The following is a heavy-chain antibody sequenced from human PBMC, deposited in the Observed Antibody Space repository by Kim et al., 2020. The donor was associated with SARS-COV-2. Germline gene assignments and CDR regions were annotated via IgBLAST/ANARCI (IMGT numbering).Heavy chain of an antibody. J-gene: IGHJ4*02. D-gene: IGHD3-10*01. CDR3: ARDWPSSNYYGSGRTHDY. Sequence: KGRFTISRDNAKNSLYLQMNSLRAEDTAVYYCARDWPSSNYYGSGRTHDYWGQGTLVTVSS. V-gene: IGHV3-11*06.